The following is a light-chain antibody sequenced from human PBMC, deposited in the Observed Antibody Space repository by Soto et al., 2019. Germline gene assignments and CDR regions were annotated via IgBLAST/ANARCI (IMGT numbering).Light chain of an antibody. CDR2: DVX. J-gene: IGLJ2*01. CDR1: SSDVGGYNY. Sequence: QSVLTQPASVSGSPGQSITISCTGTSSDVGGYNYVSWYQQHPGKAPKLMIYDVXNRPXXXXXXXXGSKSGNTASLTISGLQAEDEADYYCSSYTSSSTLMVFGGGTKVTVL. CDR3: SSYTSSSTLMV. V-gene: IGLV2-14*01.